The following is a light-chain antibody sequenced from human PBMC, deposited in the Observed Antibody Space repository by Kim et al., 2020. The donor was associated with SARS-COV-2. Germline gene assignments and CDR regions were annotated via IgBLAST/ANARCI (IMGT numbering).Light chain of an antibody. CDR2: KDC. CDR1: ALPKQY. J-gene: IGLJ3*02. CDR3: QSADSSGTYWV. Sequence: SYELTQPPSVSVSPGQTARITCSGDALPKQYAYWYQQKPGQAPVLVIYKDCERPSGIPERFSGSSSGTTVTLTISGVQAEDEADYYCQSADSSGTYWVFG. V-gene: IGLV3-25*03.